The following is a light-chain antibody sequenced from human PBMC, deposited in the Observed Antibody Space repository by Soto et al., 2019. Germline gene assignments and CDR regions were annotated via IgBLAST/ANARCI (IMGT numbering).Light chain of an antibody. V-gene: IGKV1-9*01. Sequence: DIQLTQTPSFLSASVGDRVTITCRASQGISSYLAWYQQKPGKAPKLLIYAASTLQSGVPSRFSGSGSGTEFTLTISSLQPEVFATYYCQQLNSYPRKFTFGPGTKVDIK. J-gene: IGKJ3*01. CDR2: AAS. CDR3: QQLNSYPRKFT. CDR1: QGISSY.